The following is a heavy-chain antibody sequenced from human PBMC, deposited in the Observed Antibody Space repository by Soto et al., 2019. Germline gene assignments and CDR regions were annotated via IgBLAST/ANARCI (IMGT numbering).Heavy chain of an antibody. V-gene: IGHV3-23*01. D-gene: IGHD5-18*01. J-gene: IGHJ6*02. CDR2: ISGSGGST. CDR1: GFSFISYA. CDR3: AKGDTAMVDNYDYYYGMDV. Sequence: QPAGSLTLSCAASGFSFISYAMSGVLQAPGEGVEWISAISGSGGSTYYADSVKGRFTISRDNSKNTLYLQMNSLRAEDTAVYYCAKGDTAMVDNYDYYYGMDVWGQGTTVTVSS.